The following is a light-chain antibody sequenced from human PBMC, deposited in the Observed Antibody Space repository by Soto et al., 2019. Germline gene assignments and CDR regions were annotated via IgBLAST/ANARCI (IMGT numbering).Light chain of an antibody. CDR3: QQTSSKPT. J-gene: IGKJ4*01. CDR2: AAS. V-gene: IGKV1-39*01. CDR1: QSSRSY. Sequence: SQSSRSYLNWYQQKPGKAPKLLIYAASSLQTGVSSRFSGSGSGTDFTLTISNLQPEDFATYYCQQTSSKPTLDGGTKGDSK.